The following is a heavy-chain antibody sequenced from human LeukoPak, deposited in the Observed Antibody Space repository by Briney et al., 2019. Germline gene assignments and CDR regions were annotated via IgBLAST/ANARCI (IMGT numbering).Heavy chain of an antibody. J-gene: IGHJ4*02. D-gene: IGHD6-19*01. CDR2: VNSDGSST. Sequence: GGSLRLSCVASGFTFSSYWMHWVRQAPGKGLVWGSRVNSDGSSTTYADSVKGRFTISRDNAKNTLYLQMNSLRAEDTAVYYCARGSTQYSSGWYGLDYWGQRTPVTVSS. CDR3: ARGSTQYSSGWYGLDY. CDR1: GFTFSSYW. V-gene: IGHV3-74*01.